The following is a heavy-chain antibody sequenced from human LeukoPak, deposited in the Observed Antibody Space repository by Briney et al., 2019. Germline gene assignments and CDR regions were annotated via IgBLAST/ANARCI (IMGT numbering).Heavy chain of an antibody. J-gene: IGHJ5*02. Sequence: GGSLRLSCSASGFTFSTYAIHWVCQAPGKGLEYVSAISSNGGSTYYADSVKGRFTISGDNSKNTLYLQMSSLRPEDTAIYYCVKARSSYSSSWSWFDPWGQGTLVTVSS. CDR3: VKARSSYSSSWSWFDP. CDR1: GFTFSTYA. CDR2: ISSNGGST. D-gene: IGHD6-13*01. V-gene: IGHV3-64D*06.